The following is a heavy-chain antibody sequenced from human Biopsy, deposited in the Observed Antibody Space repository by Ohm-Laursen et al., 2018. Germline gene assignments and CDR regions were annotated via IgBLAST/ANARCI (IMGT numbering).Heavy chain of an antibody. CDR3: ASRSLFFRYFAS. CDR1: DSSVRHDYF. CDR2: IYHGTGT. D-gene: IGHD3-9*01. J-gene: IGHJ4*02. V-gene: IGHV4-38-2*01. Sequence: GTLSLTCSVSDSSVRHDYFWTWIRPPPGKGLERIGSIYHGTGTSYNPSVETRVAITLDKAKNEFSLRYESMTAADTAVYYCASRSLFFRYFASWGQRTPVTVSS.